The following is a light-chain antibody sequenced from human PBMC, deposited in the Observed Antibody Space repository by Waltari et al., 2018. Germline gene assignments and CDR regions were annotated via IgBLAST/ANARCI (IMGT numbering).Light chain of an antibody. CDR3: HQRSNWPPA. CDR2: DAS. CDR1: QSVSTY. Sequence: ELLLTQSQATRSLFAGERATLSCRASQSVSTYLAWYQQKPGQAPRLLIYDASYRATGIPARFSASGSGTDFTLTISSLEPEDFAVYYCHQRSNWPPAFGQGTRLENK. J-gene: IGKJ5*01. V-gene: IGKV3-11*01.